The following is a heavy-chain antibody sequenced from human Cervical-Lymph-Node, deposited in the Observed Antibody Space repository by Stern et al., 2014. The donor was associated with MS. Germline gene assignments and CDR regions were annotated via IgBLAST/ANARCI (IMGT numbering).Heavy chain of an antibody. J-gene: IGHJ6*02. V-gene: IGHV3-33*01. CDR3: ATDNTVTTDYYYYYGMDV. Sequence: QMQLVQSGGGVVQPGRSLRLSCAASGFTFSSYGMHWVRQAPGKGLEWVAVIWYDGSNKYYADSVKGRFTISRDNSKNTLYLQMNSLRAEDTAVYYCATDNTVTTDYYYYYGMDVWGQGTTVTVSS. CDR1: GFTFSSYG. CDR2: IWYDGSNK. D-gene: IGHD4-17*01.